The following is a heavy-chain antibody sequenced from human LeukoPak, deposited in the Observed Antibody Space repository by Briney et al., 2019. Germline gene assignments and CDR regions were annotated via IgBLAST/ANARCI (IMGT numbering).Heavy chain of an antibody. CDR2: ISYDGSNK. J-gene: IGHJ4*02. CDR3: ARTGPAYDSSGQPLH. Sequence: GRSLRLSCAASGFTFSSYAMHWVRQAPGKGLEWVAVISYDGSNKYYADSVKGRFTLSRDNPKNTLYLQMNSLRAEDTAVYYCARTGPAYDSSGQPLHWGQGTLVTVSS. D-gene: IGHD3-22*01. V-gene: IGHV3-30*04. CDR1: GFTFSSYA.